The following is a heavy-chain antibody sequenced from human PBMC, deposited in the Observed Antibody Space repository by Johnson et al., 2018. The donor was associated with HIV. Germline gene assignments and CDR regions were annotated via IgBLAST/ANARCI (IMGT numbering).Heavy chain of an antibody. CDR1: GFTFSNAW. CDR2: IKSKTDGGTV. D-gene: IGHD1-26*01. J-gene: IGHJ3*02. CDR3: TTEVMEWELQVGWTRAFDI. V-gene: IGHV3-15*01. Sequence: EVQVVESGGGLVQPGGSLRLSCAASGFTFSNAWMSWVRQAPGKGLEWVGRIKSKTDGGTVDYAAPVIGRLTISRDDSKNTLYLQMNSLKSEDTAVYYCTTEVMEWELQVGWTRAFDIWGQGALVTVSS.